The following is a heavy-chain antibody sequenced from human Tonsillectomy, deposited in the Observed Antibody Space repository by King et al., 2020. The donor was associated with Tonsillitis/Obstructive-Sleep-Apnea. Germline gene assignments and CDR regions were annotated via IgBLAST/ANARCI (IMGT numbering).Heavy chain of an antibody. CDR3: ARDGGSYWSSNFYYYYYMDV. V-gene: IGHV1-18*01. Sequence: QLVQSGAEVKKPGASVKVSCKASGYIFTNFGINWVRQAPGQGLEWMGWVSPYTDNTNYTQKLQGRVTMTTDTSTSTAFMELRSLRSDDTAVYYCARDGGSYWSSNFYYYYYMDVWGRGTTVTVSS. CDR1: GYIFTNFG. D-gene: IGHD1-26*01. CDR2: VSPYTDNT. J-gene: IGHJ6*03.